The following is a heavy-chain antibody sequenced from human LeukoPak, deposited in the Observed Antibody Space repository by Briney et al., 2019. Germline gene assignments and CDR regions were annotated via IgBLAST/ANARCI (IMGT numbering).Heavy chain of an antibody. CDR2: ISSSSSYI. D-gene: IGHD4-23*01. V-gene: IGHV3-21*01. J-gene: IGHJ6*03. Sequence: GGSLRLSCAASGFTFSSYSMNWVRQAPGKGLEWVSSISSSSSYIYYADSVKGRFTISRDNAKNSLYLQINSLRAEDTAVYYCARDYGGNYYYYYYMDVWGKGTTVTVSS. CDR3: ARDYGGNYYYYYYMDV. CDR1: GFTFSSYS.